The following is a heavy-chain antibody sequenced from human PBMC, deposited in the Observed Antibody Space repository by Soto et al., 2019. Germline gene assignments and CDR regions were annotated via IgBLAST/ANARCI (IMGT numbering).Heavy chain of an antibody. CDR3: ARTVRYFDWLVDSAVNDY. CDR2: IYSGGST. J-gene: IGHJ4*02. D-gene: IGHD3-9*01. Sequence: GGSLRLSCAASGFTVSSNYMSWVRQAPGKGLEWVSVIYSGGSTYYADSVKGRFTISRDNSKNTLYLQMNSLRAEDTAVYYCARTVRYFDWLVDSAVNDYWGQGTLVTVSS. V-gene: IGHV3-66*01. CDR1: GFTVSSNY.